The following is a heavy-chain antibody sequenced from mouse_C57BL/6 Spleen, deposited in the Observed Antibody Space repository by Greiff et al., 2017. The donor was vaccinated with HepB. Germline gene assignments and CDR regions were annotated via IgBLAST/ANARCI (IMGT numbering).Heavy chain of an antibody. V-gene: IGHV5-9-1*02. CDR3: TRDGGDDWYFDV. CDR2: ISSGGDYI. Sequence: EVKLVESGEGLVKPGGSLKLSCAASGFTFSSYAMSWVRQTPEKRLEWVAYISSGGDYIYYADTVKGRFTISRDNARNTLYLQMSSLKSEDTAMYYCTRDGGDDWYFDVWGTGTTVTVSS. J-gene: IGHJ1*03. CDR1: GFTFSSYA. D-gene: IGHD2-3*01.